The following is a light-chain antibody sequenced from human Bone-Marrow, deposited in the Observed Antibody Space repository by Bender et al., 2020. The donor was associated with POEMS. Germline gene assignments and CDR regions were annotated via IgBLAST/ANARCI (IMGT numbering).Light chain of an antibody. J-gene: IGLJ2*01. CDR1: SSDVGNYNY. V-gene: IGLV2-8*01. Sequence: QSALTQPASVSGSPGQSVTISCTGTSSDVGNYNYVSWYQQHPGKAPKLLIYYVNERPSGVPDRFSGSKSGNTASLTVSGLQADDEADYYCSSYTSTRHVVFGGGTKLTVL. CDR2: YVN. CDR3: SSYTSTRHVV.